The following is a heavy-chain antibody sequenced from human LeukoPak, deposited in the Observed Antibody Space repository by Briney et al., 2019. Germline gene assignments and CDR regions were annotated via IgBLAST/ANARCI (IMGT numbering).Heavy chain of an antibody. CDR1: GYTFTSYD. J-gene: IGHJ3*02. D-gene: IGHD3-9*01. CDR2: MNPNSGNT. V-gene: IGHV1-8*01. Sequence: GASVKVSCKASGYTFTSYDINWVRQATGQGLEWMGWMNPNSGNTGYAQKFQGRVTMTRNTSISTAYMELSSLRSEDTAVYYCARGNELRYFDWLLPYDAFDIWGQGTMVTVSS. CDR3: ARGNELRYFDWLLPYDAFDI.